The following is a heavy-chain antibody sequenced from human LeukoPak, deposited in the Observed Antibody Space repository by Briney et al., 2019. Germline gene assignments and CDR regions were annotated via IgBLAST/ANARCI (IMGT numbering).Heavy chain of an antibody. CDR1: GLTFSSYD. D-gene: IGHD3-10*01. V-gene: IGHV3-23*01. CDR3: ATRRGQY. J-gene: IGHJ1*01. CDR2: ISTSGSRT. Sequence: GGSLRLSCGASGLTFSSYDMTWVRQGPGKGLEWVSGISTSGSRTYYADSVKGRFTISRDTSNNTLSLQMNSLRGEDTAVYYCATRRGQYWGQGTLVTVSS.